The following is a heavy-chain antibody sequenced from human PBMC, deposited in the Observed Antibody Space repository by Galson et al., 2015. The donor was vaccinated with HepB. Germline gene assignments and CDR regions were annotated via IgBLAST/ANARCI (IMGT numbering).Heavy chain of an antibody. CDR2: TYYRSEWYS. Sequence: CAISGDSVSSNSVAWNWIRQSPSRGLEWLGRTYYRSEWYSDYAVSVKSRITINPDTSKNQFSLRLNSVTPDDTAVYYCARDRDSAMVEGFDYWGQGTLVTVSS. V-gene: IGHV6-1*01. CDR1: GDSVSSNSVA. D-gene: IGHD5-18*01. CDR3: ARDRDSAMVEGFDY. J-gene: IGHJ4*02.